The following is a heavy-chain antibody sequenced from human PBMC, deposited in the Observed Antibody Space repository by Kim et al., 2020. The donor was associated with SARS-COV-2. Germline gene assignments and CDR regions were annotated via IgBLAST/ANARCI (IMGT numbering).Heavy chain of an antibody. CDR3: AREAASSGWYGTIDY. D-gene: IGHD6-19*01. Sequence: NYAQKFQGRVTMNRDTSISTAYMELSRLRSDDTAVYYCAREAASSGWYGTIDYWGQGTLVTVSS. J-gene: IGHJ4*02. V-gene: IGHV1-2*02.